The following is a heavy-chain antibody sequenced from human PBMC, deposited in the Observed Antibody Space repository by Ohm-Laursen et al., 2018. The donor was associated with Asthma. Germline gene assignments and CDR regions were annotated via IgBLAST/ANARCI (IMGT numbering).Heavy chain of an antibody. CDR1: GFTFSSYA. Sequence: GQTLSLTCAASGFTFSSYAMSWVRQAPGKGLMWVSRIDGDGSTTNYADSVKGRFTISRDNAKNTVFLQMSSLRAEDTAVYYCARDYADGRYYYGSLDYWGQGMLVSVSS. CDR2: IDGDGSTT. D-gene: IGHD1-26*01. V-gene: IGHV3-74*01. CDR3: ARDYADGRYYYGSLDY. J-gene: IGHJ4*02.